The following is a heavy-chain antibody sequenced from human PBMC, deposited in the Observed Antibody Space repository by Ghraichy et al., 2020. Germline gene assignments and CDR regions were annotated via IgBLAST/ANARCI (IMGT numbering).Heavy chain of an antibody. Sequence: GGSLRLSCAASGFTFSSYALSWVRQAPGKGLEWVSGISGSAGSTYYADSVKGRFTISRDNSKNTLYLQMNSLRAEDTAVYYCAKGVHEWLVQDYFDYWGQGTLVTVSS. CDR3: AKGVHEWLVQDYFDY. CDR2: ISGSAGST. J-gene: IGHJ4*02. D-gene: IGHD6-19*01. CDR1: GFTFSSYA. V-gene: IGHV3-23*01.